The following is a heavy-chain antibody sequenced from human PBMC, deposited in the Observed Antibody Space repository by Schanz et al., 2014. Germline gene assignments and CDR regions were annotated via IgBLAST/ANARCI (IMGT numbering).Heavy chain of an antibody. CDR2: ISYDGSDK. J-gene: IGHJ4*02. D-gene: IGHD6-13*01. V-gene: IGHV3-30*18. Sequence: QVQLVESGGGVVQPGGSLRLSCAASGFSFSSYGMHWVRQAPGKGLEWVAVISYDGSDKFYADSVKGRFTISRDNSKSTLYLQMNSLRAEDTAVYYCAKGPWASSCPPDYWGQGTLVTVSS. CDR1: GFSFSSYG. CDR3: AKGPWASSCPPDY.